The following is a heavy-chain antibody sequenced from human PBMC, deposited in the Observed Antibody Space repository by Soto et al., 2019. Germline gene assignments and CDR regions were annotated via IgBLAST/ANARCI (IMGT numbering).Heavy chain of an antibody. Sequence: EVQLVESGGGLVKPGGSLRLSCAASGFTFSNAWMSWVRQAPGKGLEWVGRIKSKTDGGTTDYAAPVKGRFTISRDDSKNKLYLQMNSLKTEDTAVYYCTTPSGQYSSSSSAYYYYYMDVWGKGTTVTVSS. V-gene: IGHV3-15*01. CDR3: TTPSGQYSSSSSAYYYYYMDV. CDR2: IKSKTDGGTT. CDR1: GFTFSNAW. J-gene: IGHJ6*03. D-gene: IGHD6-6*01.